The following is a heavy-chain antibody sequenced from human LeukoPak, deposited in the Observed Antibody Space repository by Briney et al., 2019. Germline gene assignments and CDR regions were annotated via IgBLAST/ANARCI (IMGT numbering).Heavy chain of an antibody. D-gene: IGHD3-22*01. CDR3: ARDYYDSSGYSRFDP. CDR2: INPNSGGT. Sequence: ASVKVSCKASGYTFTGYYMHWVRQAPGHGLEWMGWINPNSGGTDYAQKVQGRVTMTRDTSISTAYMEVSRLRSDDTAVYYCARDYYDSSGYSRFDPWGQGTLVTVSS. J-gene: IGHJ5*02. V-gene: IGHV1-2*02. CDR1: GYTFTGYY.